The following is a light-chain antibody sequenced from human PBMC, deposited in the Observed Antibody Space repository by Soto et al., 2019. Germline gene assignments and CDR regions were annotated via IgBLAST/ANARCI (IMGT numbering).Light chain of an antibody. CDR3: SSYTSSSTPHYV. J-gene: IGLJ1*01. Sequence: QSAITAPASLSGSPGQSNPISCTVTSSDVGGYNYVSWYKQHPGKAPKLMIYEVSNRPSGRSNRCSGSKSGNTASLTISGLQAEDEADYYCSSYTSSSTPHYVFGTGTKVTAL. CDR1: SSDVGGYNY. CDR2: EVS. V-gene: IGLV2-14*01.